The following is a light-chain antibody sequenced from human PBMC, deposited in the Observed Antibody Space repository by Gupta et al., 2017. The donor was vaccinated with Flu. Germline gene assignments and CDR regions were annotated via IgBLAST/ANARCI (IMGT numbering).Light chain of an antibody. Sequence: VMTQSPATLSLSPGETATLSCRASQNIGVDLAWYQQKPGQSPRLLIHGASIRATGIPARFSGAGSGTEFTLTITSLQSEDSALYYCQQYNHWPPYSFGQGTKLGI. CDR3: QQYNHWPPYS. CDR1: QNIGVD. J-gene: IGKJ2*01. CDR2: GAS. V-gene: IGKV3D-15*01.